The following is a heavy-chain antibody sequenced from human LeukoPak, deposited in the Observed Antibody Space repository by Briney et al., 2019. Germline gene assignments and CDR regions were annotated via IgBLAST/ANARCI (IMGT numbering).Heavy chain of an antibody. CDR1: GFTFSGYS. Sequence: PGGSLRLTCAASGFTFSGYSMNWVRQAPGRGLEWVSYISTSSGTIYYADSVKGRFIISRDNANNSVYLQMNSLGDEDTAVYYCARGDGPGRRVFDIWGRGTMVTVSS. V-gene: IGHV3-48*02. CDR2: ISTSSGTI. CDR3: ARGDGPGRRVFDI. J-gene: IGHJ3*02.